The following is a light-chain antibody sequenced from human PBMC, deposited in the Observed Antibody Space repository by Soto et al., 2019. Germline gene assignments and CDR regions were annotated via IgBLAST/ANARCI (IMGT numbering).Light chain of an antibody. V-gene: IGKV3-20*01. CDR3: QQYYSSPRT. Sequence: EIVLTQSPGTLSLSPGERATLSCRASQSVNSDYLAWYQQKPGQGPRVLMYGASSRATGIPDRFSGSGSGTDFTLTISRLEPEDFAVYYCQQYYSSPRTFGQGTKVEIK. J-gene: IGKJ1*01. CDR2: GAS. CDR1: QSVNSDY.